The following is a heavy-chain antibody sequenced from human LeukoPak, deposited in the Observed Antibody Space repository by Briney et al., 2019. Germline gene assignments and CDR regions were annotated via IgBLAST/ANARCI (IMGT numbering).Heavy chain of an antibody. CDR3: AKDYDSSGWAAFDI. CDR2: ISSSSMTV. D-gene: IGHD3-22*01. J-gene: IGHJ3*02. CDR1: GFTFSTYS. Sequence: GGSLRLSCAASGFTFSTYSMNWVRQAPGKGLEWVSYISSSSMTVYFADSVKGRFTISRDNSKNTLYLQMNSLRAEDTAVYYCAKDYDSSGWAAFDIWGQGTMVTVSS. V-gene: IGHV3-48*01.